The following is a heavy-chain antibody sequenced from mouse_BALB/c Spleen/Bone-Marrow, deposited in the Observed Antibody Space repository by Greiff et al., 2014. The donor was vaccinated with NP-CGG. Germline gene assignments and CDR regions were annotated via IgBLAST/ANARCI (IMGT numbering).Heavy chain of an antibody. V-gene: IGHV14-3*02. CDR1: GFNIKDTY. CDR2: IDPANGNT. Sequence: VQLQQPGAELVKPGASVKLSCSASGFNIKDTYMHWVKQRPEQGLEWIGRIDPANGNTKYDPKFQGKATITADTSSNTAYLQLSSLTSEDTAFYYCARNGNDGAWFAYWGQGTLVTVSA. CDR3: ARNGNDGAWFAY. J-gene: IGHJ3*01. D-gene: IGHD2-2*01.